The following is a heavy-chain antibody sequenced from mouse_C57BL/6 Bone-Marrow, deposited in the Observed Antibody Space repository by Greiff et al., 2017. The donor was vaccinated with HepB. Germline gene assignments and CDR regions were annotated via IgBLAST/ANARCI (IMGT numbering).Heavy chain of an antibody. Sequence: EVQLQQSGPELVKPGASVKISCKASGYTFTDYYMNWVKQSHGKSLEWIGDINPNNGGTSYNQKFKGKATLTVDKSSSTAYMELRSLTSEDSAVYYCARDEVYYMGFAYWGQGTLVTVSA. CDR2: INPNNGGT. J-gene: IGHJ3*01. CDR1: GYTFTDYY. CDR3: ARDEVYYMGFAY. V-gene: IGHV1-26*01. D-gene: IGHD2-3*01.